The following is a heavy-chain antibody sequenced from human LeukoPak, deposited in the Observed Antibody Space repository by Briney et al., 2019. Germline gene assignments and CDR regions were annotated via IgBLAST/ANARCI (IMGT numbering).Heavy chain of an antibody. Sequence: GGSLRLSCAASGFTFSTYAMSWVRQAPGKGLEWISAINTGGRTYYSDSVKGRFTISRDNSKNTVFLQMTSLRAEDTAVYYCAKEQGNFDYWGRGTLVTVSS. CDR1: GFTFSTYA. D-gene: IGHD6-13*01. J-gene: IGHJ4*02. V-gene: IGHV3-23*01. CDR3: AKEQGNFDY. CDR2: INTGGRT.